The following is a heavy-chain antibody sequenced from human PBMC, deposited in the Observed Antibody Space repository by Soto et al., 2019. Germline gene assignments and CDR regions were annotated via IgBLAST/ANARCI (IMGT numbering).Heavy chain of an antibody. D-gene: IGHD2-15*01. CDR2: VSIGGST. CDR3: AKRRGAGGHFDY. CDR1: GFTFSSYA. Sequence: LRLSCAASGFTFSSYAMGWVRQGPGKGLEWVAVVSIGGSTHYADSVRGRFTISRDNSKNTLSLQMNSLTAEDTAVYFCAKRRGAGGHFDYWGQGALVTAPQ. J-gene: IGHJ4*02. V-gene: IGHV3-23*01.